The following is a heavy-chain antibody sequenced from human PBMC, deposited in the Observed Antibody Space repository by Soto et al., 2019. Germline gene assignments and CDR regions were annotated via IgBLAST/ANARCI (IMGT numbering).Heavy chain of an antibody. V-gene: IGHV5-10-1*01. CDR2: IDPSDSYT. Sequence: PGESLKISCKGSGYSFTSYWISWVRQMPGKGLEWMGRIDPSDSYTNYSPSFQGHVTISADKSISTAYLQWSSLKASDTAMYYCMARLSDVVGVLELFHHWSQGTLVTVSS. J-gene: IGHJ1*01. CDR1: GYSFTSYW. D-gene: IGHD2-15*01. CDR3: MARLSDVVGVLELFHH.